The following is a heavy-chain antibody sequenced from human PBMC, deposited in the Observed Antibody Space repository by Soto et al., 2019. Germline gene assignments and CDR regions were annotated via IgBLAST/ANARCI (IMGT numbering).Heavy chain of an antibody. V-gene: IGHV2-5*01. CDR2: IYWNDDK. CDR1: GFSLSTGGVA. D-gene: IGHD3-9*01. J-gene: IGHJ6*02. Sequence: SGPTLVNPTQTLTLTCTFSGFSLSTGGVAVGWIRQPPGKALEWLALIYWNDDKLYSPSLKTRLTVTKDTSKNQVVLTMTNVGPVDTATYYCAHKLRYLDPMDVWGQGTTVTVSS. CDR3: AHKLRYLDPMDV.